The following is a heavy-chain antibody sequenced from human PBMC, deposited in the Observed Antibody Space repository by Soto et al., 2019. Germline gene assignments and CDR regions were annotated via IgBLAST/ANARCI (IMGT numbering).Heavy chain of an antibody. Sequence: SETLSLTCTVSGGSISGYYWSWIRQPAGKGLEWIGRIYTSGSTNYNPSLKSRVTMSVDTSKNQFSLKLSSVTAADTAVYYCARIGYRTNTSCYERPHYYGMDVWGQGTTVTVSS. D-gene: IGHD2-2*01. CDR3: ARIGYRTNTSCYERPHYYGMDV. CDR1: GGSISGYY. CDR2: IYTSGST. V-gene: IGHV4-4*07. J-gene: IGHJ6*02.